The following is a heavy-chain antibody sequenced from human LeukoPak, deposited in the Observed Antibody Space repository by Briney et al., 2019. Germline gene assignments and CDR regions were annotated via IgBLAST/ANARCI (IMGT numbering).Heavy chain of an antibody. CDR1: GGSISSSSYN. CDR2: IYYSGNT. CDR3: ARVPPMIGQYYYYGMDV. Sequence: SETLSLTCTVSGGSISSSSYNWGWIRQPPGKGLEWIGNIYYSGNTYYNSSLKSRVTISIDTSKNQFSLKLSSVTAADTAVYYCARVPPMIGQYYYYGMDVWGQGTTVTVSS. D-gene: IGHD3-22*01. V-gene: IGHV4-39*01. J-gene: IGHJ6*02.